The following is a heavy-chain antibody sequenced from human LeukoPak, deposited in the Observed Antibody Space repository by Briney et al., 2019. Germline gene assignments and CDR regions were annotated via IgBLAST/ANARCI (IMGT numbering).Heavy chain of an antibody. CDR3: TIDYDYAWGSYRLGF. Sequence: GGSLRLSCAASGFTFSNAWMSWVRQAPGKGLEWVGRIKSKTDGGTTDYVAPVKGRFTIARDDSKNTLYLQMNNLKPEDTGVYYCTIDYDYAWGSYRLGFWGQGSRSPSPQ. J-gene: IGHJ4*02. CDR1: GFTFSNAW. D-gene: IGHD3-16*02. CDR2: IKSKTDGGTT. V-gene: IGHV3-15*01.